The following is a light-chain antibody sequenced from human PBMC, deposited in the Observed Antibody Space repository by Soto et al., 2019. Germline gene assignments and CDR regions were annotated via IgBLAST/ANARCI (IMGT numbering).Light chain of an antibody. V-gene: IGKV3-20*01. CDR2: GAS. CDR1: QSVYNN. J-gene: IGKJ1*01. Sequence: EIVMTQSPATLSVSPGETATLSCRASQSVYNNLAWYQQRPGQAPRLLMYGASSRATDIPDRFSGSGSGTDFTLTIRRLEPEDFAVYYCQQYGVSPRTFGPGTKVEVK. CDR3: QQYGVSPRT.